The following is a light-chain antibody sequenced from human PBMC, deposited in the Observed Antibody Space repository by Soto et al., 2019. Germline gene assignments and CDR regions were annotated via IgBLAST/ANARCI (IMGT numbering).Light chain of an antibody. Sequence: DIQMTRSPSSLSASVGNIVTITCRASQSISTYLNWYQKKPGKAPNLLIYDASRLQSGVPSRFSGSGGGTDFTLSISSVQPEDFATYFCQKSYMDPINFGQGTRREIK. CDR2: DAS. V-gene: IGKV1-39*01. J-gene: IGKJ5*01. CDR1: QSISTY. CDR3: QKSYMDPIN.